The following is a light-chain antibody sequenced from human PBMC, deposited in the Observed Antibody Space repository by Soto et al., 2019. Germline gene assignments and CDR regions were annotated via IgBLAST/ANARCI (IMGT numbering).Light chain of an antibody. CDR3: QQYDSSPRT. J-gene: IGKJ1*01. V-gene: IGKV3-20*01. CDR1: QSVSSN. CDR2: DAS. Sequence: EIVMTQSPATLSVSAGERATLSCRASQSVSSNLAWYQQKPGQAPRLLIYDASNRATGIPDRFSGSGSGTDFTLTISRLEPEDFAVYYCQQYDSSPRTFGQGTKVDIK.